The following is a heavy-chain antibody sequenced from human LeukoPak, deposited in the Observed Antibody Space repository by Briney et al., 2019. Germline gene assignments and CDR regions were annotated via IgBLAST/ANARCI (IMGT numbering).Heavy chain of an antibody. V-gene: IGHV4-59*01. J-gene: IGHJ1*01. D-gene: IGHD5-24*01. CDR3: ARGYRDGYNYYYFQH. Sequence: GSLRLSCAASGFTFSSYAMSWIRQPPGKGLEWIGYIYYSGSTNYNPSLKSRVTISVDTSKNQFSLKLSSVTAADTAVYYCARGYRDGYNYYYFQHWGQGTLVTVSS. CDR2: IYYSGST. CDR1: GFTFSSYA.